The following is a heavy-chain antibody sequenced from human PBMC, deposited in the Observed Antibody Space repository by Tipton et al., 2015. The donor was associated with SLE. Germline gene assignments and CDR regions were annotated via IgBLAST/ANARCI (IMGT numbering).Heavy chain of an antibody. Sequence: TLSLTCTVSGGSISSYYWSRIRQPPGKGLEWIGYIHYSGSTNYNPSLKSRVTISVDASKNQFSLKLSSVTAADTAVYYCASGGSPLGMDVWGQGTTVTVSS. V-gene: IGHV4-59*07. CDR3: ASGGSPLGMDV. J-gene: IGHJ6*02. CDR2: IHYSGST. CDR1: GGSISSYY. D-gene: IGHD3-16*01.